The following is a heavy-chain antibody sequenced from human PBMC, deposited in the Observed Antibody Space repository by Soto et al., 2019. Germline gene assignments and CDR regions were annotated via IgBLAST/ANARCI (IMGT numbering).Heavy chain of an antibody. CDR2: ISGSGGST. V-gene: IGHV3-23*01. Sequence: PGGSLRLSCAASGFTFSSYAMSWVRQAPGKGLEWVSAISGSGGSTYYADYVKGRFTISRDNSKNTLYLQMNNLKAEDTVVYYCASRGGLVRGNYYGMDVWGQGTTVTVSS. J-gene: IGHJ6*02. D-gene: IGHD3-10*01. CDR1: GFTFSSYA. CDR3: ASRGGLVRGNYYGMDV.